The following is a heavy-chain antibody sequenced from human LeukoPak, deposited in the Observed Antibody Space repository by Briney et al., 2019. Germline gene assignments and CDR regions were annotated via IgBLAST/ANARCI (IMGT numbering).Heavy chain of an antibody. D-gene: IGHD3-9*01. CDR1: GFTLSSFG. Sequence: GGSLRLSCAASGFTLSSFGMSWVRQAPGKGLEWVSAISGSGGRTYYADAVKGRFTVSRDISKNTVSLQMNRLRADDTAKYHCAKDRFYDILTGYPDYWGQGTLVTVSS. CDR2: ISGSGGRT. J-gene: IGHJ4*02. CDR3: AKDRFYDILTGYPDY. V-gene: IGHV3-23*01.